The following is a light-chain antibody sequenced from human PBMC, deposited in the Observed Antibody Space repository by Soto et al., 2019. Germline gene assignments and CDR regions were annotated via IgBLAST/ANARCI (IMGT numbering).Light chain of an antibody. CDR1: SSDVGAYDY. Sequence: QSALTQPRSVSGSPGQSVTISCTGSSSDVGAYDYVSWYQQRPGKCPTLIIYDVTKRPSGVPNRFSGSKSGNTASLTISGLKAEDDADYYCCSVASSYFYVVFGGGTTLPS. CDR3: CSVASSYFYVV. J-gene: IGLJ2*01. V-gene: IGLV2-11*01. CDR2: DVT.